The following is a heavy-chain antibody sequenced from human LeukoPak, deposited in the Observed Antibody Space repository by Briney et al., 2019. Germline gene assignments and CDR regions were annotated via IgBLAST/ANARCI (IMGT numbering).Heavy chain of an antibody. V-gene: IGHV1-18*01. Sequence: ASVKVSCKASGYTFTSYGISWVRQAPGQGHGWMGWISAYDGNTNYAQKIQGRVTMTTDTSTSTAYMELRSLRSDDTAVYYCARFIAARPDNWFDPWGQGTLVTVSS. J-gene: IGHJ5*02. CDR3: ARFIAARPDNWFDP. CDR1: GYTFTSYG. CDR2: ISAYDGNT. D-gene: IGHD6-6*01.